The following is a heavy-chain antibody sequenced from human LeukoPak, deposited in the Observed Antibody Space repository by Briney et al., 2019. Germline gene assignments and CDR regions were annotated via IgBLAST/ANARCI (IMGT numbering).Heavy chain of an antibody. CDR2: IKQEGSDK. J-gene: IGHJ4*02. CDR1: GFTFSMFW. CDR3: ARGYCSGSRCSRSY. V-gene: IGHV3-7*01. Sequence: GGSLRLSCAASGFTFSMFWMNWVRQAPGKGLEWVAEIKQEGSDKNYVDSVKGRFIISRDNAKNSLYLQMNSLRAEDTAVYYCARGYCSGSRCSRSYWGQGTLVTVSS. D-gene: IGHD2-2*01.